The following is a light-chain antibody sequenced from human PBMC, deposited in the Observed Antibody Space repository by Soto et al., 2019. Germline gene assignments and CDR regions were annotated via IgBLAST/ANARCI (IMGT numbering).Light chain of an antibody. CDR1: QSISTY. J-gene: IGKJ2*01. CDR2: AAS. V-gene: IGKV1-39*01. CDR3: QQSYTSPHT. Sequence: DIQMTQSPSSLSASVGDRVTITCRASQSISTYLNWYQHKPGKAPKLLIYAASTLQSGVPSSFSGGASGTDFTLTIGSLQPEDFASYYCQQSYTSPHTFGQGTQLEIK.